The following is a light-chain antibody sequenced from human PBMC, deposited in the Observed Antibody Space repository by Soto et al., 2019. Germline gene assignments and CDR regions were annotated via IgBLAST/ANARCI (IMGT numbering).Light chain of an antibody. Sequence: QSVLTQPPSASGSPGQSVTISCTGTSSDVGGYNYVSWYQQHPGQAPKLMIYEVSKRPSGVPDRFSGSKSGNTASLTVSGLQAEDEADYYCSSYAGSVLFGGGTSSPS. J-gene: IGLJ2*01. V-gene: IGLV2-8*01. CDR3: SSYAGSVL. CDR2: EVS. CDR1: SSDVGGYNY.